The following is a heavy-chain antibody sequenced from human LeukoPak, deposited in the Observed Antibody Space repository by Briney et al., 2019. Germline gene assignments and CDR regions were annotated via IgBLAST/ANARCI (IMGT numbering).Heavy chain of an antibody. CDR2: INPSGDRT. J-gene: IGHJ4*02. CDR3: ARGYSSGWFDY. D-gene: IGHD6-19*01. Sequence: ASVTVSFKASGYTFTSYYMHWVRQAPGQGLEWMGIINPSGDRTSYAQKFQGRVTMTRDTSTSTVYMELSSLRSDDTAVYYCARGYSSGWFDYWGQGTLVTVSS. V-gene: IGHV1-46*01. CDR1: GYTFTSYY.